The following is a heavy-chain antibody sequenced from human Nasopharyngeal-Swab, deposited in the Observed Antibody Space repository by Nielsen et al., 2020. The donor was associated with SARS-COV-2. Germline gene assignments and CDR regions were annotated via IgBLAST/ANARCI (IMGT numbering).Heavy chain of an antibody. CDR2: ISSSSYI. J-gene: IGHJ4*02. Sequence: WIRQPPGKGLEWVSSISSSSYIYYADSAKGRFTISRDNAKNSLYLQMNSLRAEDTAVYYCARVAGLIAAAGDYWGQGTLVTVSS. CDR3: ARVAGLIAAAGDY. D-gene: IGHD6-13*01. V-gene: IGHV3-69-1*01.